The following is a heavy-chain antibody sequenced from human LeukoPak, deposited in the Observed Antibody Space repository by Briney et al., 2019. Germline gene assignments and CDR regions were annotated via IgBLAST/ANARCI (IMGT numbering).Heavy chain of an antibody. Sequence: PSGTLSLTCGVSGYSISSGYYWGWIRQSPGKGLEWIGTIFHSGSIYYNPSLKSRLTLSVDTSKSQFSLKLNSATAADTAVYYCVRMGVSYYYDSSTYYPVAFDVWGQGTMVTVSS. CDR1: GYSISSGYY. CDR2: IFHSGSI. J-gene: IGHJ3*01. V-gene: IGHV4-38-2*01. D-gene: IGHD3-22*01. CDR3: VRMGVSYYYDSSTYYPVAFDV.